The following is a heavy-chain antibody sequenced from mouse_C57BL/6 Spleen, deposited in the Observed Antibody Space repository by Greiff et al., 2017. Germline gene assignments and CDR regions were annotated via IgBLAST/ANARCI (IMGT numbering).Heavy chain of an antibody. D-gene: IGHD1-1*01. CDR3: ARYIGREYYRDFFDY. Sequence: EVKVVKSGGGLVQPGGSLSLSCAASGFTFTDYYMSWVRQPPGKALEWLGFIRNKANGYTTEYSASVKGRFTISRDNSQSILYLQMNALRAEDSATYYCARYIGREYYRDFFDYWGQGTTLTVSS. V-gene: IGHV7-3*01. CDR1: GFTFTDYY. J-gene: IGHJ2*01. CDR2: IRNKANGYTT.